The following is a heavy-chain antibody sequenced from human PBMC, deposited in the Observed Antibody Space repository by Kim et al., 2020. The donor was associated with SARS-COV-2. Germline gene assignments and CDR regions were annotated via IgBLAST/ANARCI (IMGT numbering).Heavy chain of an antibody. V-gene: IGHV3-30*18. J-gene: IGHJ4*02. Sequence: ISYDGSNKYYADSVKGRFTISRDNSKNTLYLQMNSLRAEDTAVYYCAKEPVSDYWGQGTLVTVSS. CDR3: AKEPVSDY. CDR2: ISYDGSNK.